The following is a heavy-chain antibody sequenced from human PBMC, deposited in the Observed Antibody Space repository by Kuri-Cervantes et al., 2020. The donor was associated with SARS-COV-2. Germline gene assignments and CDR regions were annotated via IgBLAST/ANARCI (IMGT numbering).Heavy chain of an antibody. CDR1: GFRFSSYG. CDR3: ARDNWNYGDAFDI. CDR2: TQYDGSSK. V-gene: IGHV3-30*02. D-gene: IGHD1-7*01. Sequence: GESLKISRAASGFRFSSYGMHWVRQAPGKGLEWVAFTQYDGSSKYYADSVKGRFTISRDNSKNTLYLQMNSLRAEDTAVYYCARDNWNYGDAFDIWGQGTMVTVSS. J-gene: IGHJ3*02.